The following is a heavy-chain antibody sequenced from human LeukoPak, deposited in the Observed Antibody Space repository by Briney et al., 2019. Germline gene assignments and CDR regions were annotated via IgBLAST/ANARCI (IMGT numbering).Heavy chain of an antibody. V-gene: IGHV3-21*01. CDR3: ARDCSSTSGCWGP. J-gene: IGHJ5*02. D-gene: IGHD2-2*01. CDR1: GFTFSSYT. Sequence: GGSLRLSCAASGFTFSSYTMNWVRQAPGKGLEWVSSISTGSSYIYYADSVKGRFTISRDDAKNSLYLQLNSLRAEDTAMYYCARDCSSTSGCWGPWGQGTLVTFSS. CDR2: ISTGSSYI.